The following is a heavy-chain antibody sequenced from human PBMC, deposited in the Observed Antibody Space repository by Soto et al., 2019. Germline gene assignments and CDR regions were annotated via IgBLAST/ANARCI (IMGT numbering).Heavy chain of an antibody. CDR3: ARGENVAFDI. CDR1: GYSISNAYY. J-gene: IGHJ3*02. CDR2: VYRSGNT. D-gene: IGHD1-26*01. Sequence: PSETLSLTCAVSGYSISNAYYWAWIRQPPGKGLEWIASVYRSGNTYYNPSLKSRVTISVDTSKNHFSLKLISVTATDTAVYYCARGENVAFDIWGQGTMVTVSS. V-gene: IGHV4-38-2*01.